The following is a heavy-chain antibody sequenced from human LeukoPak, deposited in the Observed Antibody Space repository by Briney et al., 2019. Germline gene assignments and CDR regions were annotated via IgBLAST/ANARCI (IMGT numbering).Heavy chain of an antibody. CDR3: ARDWIAAAAFDI. D-gene: IGHD6-13*01. CDR1: GYTFTSYA. CDR2: INAGNGNT. J-gene: IGHJ3*02. Sequence: ASVKVSCTASGYTFTSYAMHWVRQAPGQRLEWMGWINAGNGNTKYSQKFQGRVTITRDTSASTAYMELSSLRSEDTAVYYCARDWIAAAAFDIWGQGTMVTVSS. V-gene: IGHV1-3*01.